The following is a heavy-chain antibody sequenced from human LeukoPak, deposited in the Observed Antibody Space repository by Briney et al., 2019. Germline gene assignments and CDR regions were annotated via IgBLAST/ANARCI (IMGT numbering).Heavy chain of an antibody. D-gene: IGHD2-15*01. CDR3: AKEGVVVAATEGHWFDP. Sequence: TGGSLRLSCAASGFTFDDYAMHWVRQAPGKGLEWVSGISWNSGSIGYADSVKGRFTISRDNAKNSLYLQMNSLRAEDTALYYCAKEGVVVAATEGHWFDPWGQGTLVTVSS. V-gene: IGHV3-9*01. J-gene: IGHJ5*02. CDR1: GFTFDDYA. CDR2: ISWNSGSI.